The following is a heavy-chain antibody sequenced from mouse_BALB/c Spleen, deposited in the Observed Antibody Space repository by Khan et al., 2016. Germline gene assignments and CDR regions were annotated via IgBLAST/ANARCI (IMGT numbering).Heavy chain of an antibody. D-gene: IGHD2-4*01. CDR2: IWGDGST. CDR1: GFSVTGFP. J-gene: IGHJ3*01. Sequence: QVQLKESGPGLVAPSQSLSITCTVSGFSVTGFPVNRVRQPPGKGLEWLGVIWGDGSTDYDSALKSRLSISKDDSKSQVLLKMNSLQTDDTARYYCASYYDYDGGFAYWGQGTLVTVSA. V-gene: IGHV2-6-7*01. CDR3: ASYYDYDGGFAY.